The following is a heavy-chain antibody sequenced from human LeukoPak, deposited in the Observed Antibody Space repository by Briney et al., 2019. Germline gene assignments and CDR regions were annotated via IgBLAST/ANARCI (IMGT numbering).Heavy chain of an antibody. J-gene: IGHJ4*02. V-gene: IGHV3-30-3*01. CDR1: GFTFSSYA. D-gene: IGHD6-19*01. Sequence: GGSLRLSCAASGFTFSSYAMHWVRQAPGKGLEWVAVTSYDGSNKYYADSVKGRFTISRDNSKNTLYLQMNSLRAEDTAVYYCASKGVGVALYRDYWGQGTLVTVSS. CDR2: TSYDGSNK. CDR3: ASKGVGVALYRDY.